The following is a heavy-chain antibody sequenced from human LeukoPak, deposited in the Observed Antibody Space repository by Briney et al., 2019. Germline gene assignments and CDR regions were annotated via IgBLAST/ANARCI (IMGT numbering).Heavy chain of an antibody. Sequence: GGSLRLSCAASGFTFSSYWMSWVRQAPGKGLEWVANIKQDGSEKYYVDSVKGRFTISRDNAKNSRYLQMNSLRAEDTAVYYCARSYGSGSYYIAGHYFDYWGQGTLVTVSS. CDR3: ARSYGSGSYYIAGHYFDY. CDR1: GFTFSSYW. V-gene: IGHV3-7*01. D-gene: IGHD3-10*01. J-gene: IGHJ4*02. CDR2: IKQDGSEK.